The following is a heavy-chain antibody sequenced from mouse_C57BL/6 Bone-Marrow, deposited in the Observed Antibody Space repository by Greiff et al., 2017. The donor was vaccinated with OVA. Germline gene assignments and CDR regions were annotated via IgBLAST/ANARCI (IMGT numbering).Heavy chain of an antibody. Sequence: QVQLQQPGTELVKPGASVKLSCKASGYTFTSYWMHWVKQRPGQGLEWIGNINPSNGGTNYNEKFKSKATLTVDKSSSTAYMQLSSLTSEDSAVYYCARRGSYYYGSSAYAMDYWGQGTSVTVSS. CDR3: ARRGSYYYGSSAYAMDY. V-gene: IGHV1-53*01. CDR1: GYTFTSYW. J-gene: IGHJ4*01. D-gene: IGHD1-1*01. CDR2: INPSNGGT.